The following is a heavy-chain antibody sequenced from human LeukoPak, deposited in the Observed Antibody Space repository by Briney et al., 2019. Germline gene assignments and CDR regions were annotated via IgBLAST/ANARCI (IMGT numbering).Heavy chain of an antibody. V-gene: IGHV4-59*01. CDR1: GGSISSYY. CDR2: IYYNGST. J-gene: IGHJ6*03. Sequence: SETLSLTCTVSGGSISSYYWSWIRQPPGKGLEWIGYIYYNGSTNYNPSLKSRVTISVDTSKNQFSLKLSSVTAADTAVYYCARDAVANYDFWSGSPPYYMDVWGKGTTVTVSS. D-gene: IGHD3-3*01. CDR3: ARDAVANYDFWSGSPPYYMDV.